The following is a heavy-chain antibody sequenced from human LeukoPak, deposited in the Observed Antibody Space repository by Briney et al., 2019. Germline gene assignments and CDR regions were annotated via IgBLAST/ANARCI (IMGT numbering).Heavy chain of an antibody. Sequence: SETLSLTCTVSGGSISSSSYYWGWIRQPPGKGLEWIGSIYYSGSTYYNPSLKSRVTISVDTSKNQFSLKLSSVTAADTAVYYCARAPVPFYGDLPPGVFDYWGQGTLVTVSS. D-gene: IGHD4-17*01. J-gene: IGHJ4*02. V-gene: IGHV4-39*07. CDR3: ARAPVPFYGDLPPGVFDY. CDR2: IYYSGST. CDR1: GGSISSSSYY.